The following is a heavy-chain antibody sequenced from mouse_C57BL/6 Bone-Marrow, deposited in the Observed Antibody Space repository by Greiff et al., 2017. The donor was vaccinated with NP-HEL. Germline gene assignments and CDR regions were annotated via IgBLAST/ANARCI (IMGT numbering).Heavy chain of an antibody. CDR1: GYTFTSYW. Sequence: VQLQQPGAELVKPGASVKLSCKASGYTFTSYWMHWVKQRPGRGLEWIGRIDPNRGGTKYNEKFKSKATLTVDKPSSTAYMQLSSLTSEDSAVYYCARRGLRHAMDYWGQGTSVTVSS. J-gene: IGHJ4*01. CDR2: IDPNRGGT. CDR3: ARRGLRHAMDY. D-gene: IGHD2-4*01. V-gene: IGHV1-72*01.